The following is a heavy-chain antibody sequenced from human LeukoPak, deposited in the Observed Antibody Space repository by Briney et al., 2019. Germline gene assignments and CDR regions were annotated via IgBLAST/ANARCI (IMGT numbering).Heavy chain of an antibody. CDR2: VSSCGSA. D-gene: IGHD3-22*01. CDR1: GGYITSGD. CDR3: ARASHYYYDSSGSQGAFDI. Sequence: SVTLSLSCSVSGGYITSGDWSWVRQPAGGGLEWIGRVSSCGSANYNRSLKSRVTISVDTSKNQFSLKLSSVTAADTAVYYCARASHYYYDSSGSQGAFDIWGQGTMVTVSS. V-gene: IGHV4-4*07. J-gene: IGHJ3*02.